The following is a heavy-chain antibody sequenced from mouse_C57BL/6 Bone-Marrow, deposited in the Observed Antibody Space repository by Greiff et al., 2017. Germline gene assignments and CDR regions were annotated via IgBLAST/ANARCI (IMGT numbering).Heavy chain of an antibody. Sequence: EVMLVESGGGLVKPGGSLKLSCAASGFTFSSYAMSWVRQTPEKRLEWVATLSDGGSYTYYPDNVKGRFTISRDNAKNNLYLQMSHLKSEDTAMYYCANYYGSSYPHWYFDVWGTGTTVTVSS. D-gene: IGHD1-1*01. CDR3: ANYYGSSYPHWYFDV. CDR2: LSDGGSYT. J-gene: IGHJ1*03. CDR1: GFTFSSYA. V-gene: IGHV5-4*03.